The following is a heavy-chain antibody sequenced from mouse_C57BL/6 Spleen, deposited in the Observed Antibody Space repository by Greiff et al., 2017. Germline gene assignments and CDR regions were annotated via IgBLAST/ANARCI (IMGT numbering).Heavy chain of an antibody. CDR1: GYTFTSYW. D-gene: IGHD1-1*01. J-gene: IGHJ1*03. CDR3: ARGYPLYGSSHDWYFDV. V-gene: IGHV1-64*01. CDR2: IHPNSGST. Sequence: VQLQESGAELVKPGASVKLSCKASGYTFTSYWMHWVKQRPGQGLEWIGMIHPNSGSTNYNEKFKSKATLTVDKSSSTAYMQLSSLTSEDSAVYYCARGYPLYGSSHDWYFDVWGTGTTVTVSS.